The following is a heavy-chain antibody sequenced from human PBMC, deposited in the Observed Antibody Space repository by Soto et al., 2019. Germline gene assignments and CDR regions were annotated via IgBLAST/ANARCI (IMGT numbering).Heavy chain of an antibody. CDR2: IYYSGST. D-gene: IGHD2-15*01. CDR1: GGSISSYY. V-gene: IGHV4-59*01. J-gene: IGHJ4*02. CDR3: ARGDCSGGSCYFDY. Sequence: QVQLQESGPGLVKPSETLSLTCTVSGGSISSYYWSWIRQPPGKGLEWIGYIYYSGSTNYNPSLNSRVTISVDTSKNQFSLKLSSVTAADTAVYYCARGDCSGGSCYFDYWGQGTLVTVSS.